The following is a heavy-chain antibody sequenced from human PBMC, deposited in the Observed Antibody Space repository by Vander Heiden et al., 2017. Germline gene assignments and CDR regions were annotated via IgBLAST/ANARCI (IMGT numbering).Heavy chain of an antibody. CDR3: ARAGFFRFDY. CDR2: MNSDGSTT. CDR1: GFTFSSSW. D-gene: IGHD3-3*01. Sequence: EVQLVESGGGLVQPRGSLRLPCVDSGFTFSSSWMHWVRQAPGTGLVWLSRMNSDGSTTDYADSVKGRFTISRDNAKNTLYLQMNGLRAEDTAVYYCARAGFFRFDYWGQGILVTVSS. V-gene: IGHV3-74*01. J-gene: IGHJ4*02.